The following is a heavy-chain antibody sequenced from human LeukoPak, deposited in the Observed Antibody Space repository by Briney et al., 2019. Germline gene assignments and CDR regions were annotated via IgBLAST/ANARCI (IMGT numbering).Heavy chain of an antibody. CDR3: AREWYSSGDKTFDY. D-gene: IGHD6-19*01. Sequence: SVKVSCKASGGTFSSYAISWVRQAPGQGLEWMGGIIPIFGTANYAQKFQGRVTITADKSTSTAYMELSSLRSEDTAVYYCAREWYSSGDKTFDYWGQGTLVTVSS. J-gene: IGHJ4*02. CDR2: IIPIFGTA. V-gene: IGHV1-69*06. CDR1: GGTFSSYA.